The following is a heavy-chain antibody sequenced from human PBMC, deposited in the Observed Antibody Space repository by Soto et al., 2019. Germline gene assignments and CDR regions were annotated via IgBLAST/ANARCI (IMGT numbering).Heavy chain of an antibody. CDR3: ARLEGLATISYYFDF. Sequence: QLQLQESGPGLVKPSETLSLTCSVSDDSINSDKYYWGWIRQPPGKSLEWIGSIYYRGNAYYNPSLQTRVTISLDKSKSQFSLKLNSVTAADSAVSFCARLEGLATISYYFDFWGPGALVTVSS. D-gene: IGHD3-9*01. CDR2: IYYRGNA. J-gene: IGHJ4*02. V-gene: IGHV4-39*01. CDR1: DDSINSDKYY.